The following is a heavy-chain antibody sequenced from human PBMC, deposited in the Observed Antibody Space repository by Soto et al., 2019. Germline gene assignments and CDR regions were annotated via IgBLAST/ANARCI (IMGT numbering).Heavy chain of an antibody. CDR2: ISGSGGQT. V-gene: IGHV3-23*01. J-gene: IGHJ4*02. CDR3: AKLQEASGQLTSYIDY. D-gene: IGHD1-1*01. CDR1: GFTFSSYA. Sequence: GGSLRLSCAASGFTFSSYAMSWVRQAPGKGLEWVSGISGSGGQTSYADSVKGRFTISRDNSKNTVYLQMSSLRAEDTAAFYCAKLQEASGQLTSYIDYWGQGTLVTVSS.